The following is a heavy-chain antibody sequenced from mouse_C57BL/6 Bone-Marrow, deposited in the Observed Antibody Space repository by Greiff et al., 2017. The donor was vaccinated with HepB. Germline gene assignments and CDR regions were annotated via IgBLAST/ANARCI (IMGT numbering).Heavy chain of an antibody. V-gene: IGHV4-1*01. CDR3: ARLRFYAMDY. Sequence: EAAGIDFSRYWMSWVRRAPGKGLEWIGEINPDSSTINYAPSLKDKFIISRDNAKNTLYLQMSKVRSEDTALYYCARLRFYAMDYWGQGTSVTVSS. J-gene: IGHJ4*01. CDR1: GIDFSRYW. CDR2: INPDSSTI.